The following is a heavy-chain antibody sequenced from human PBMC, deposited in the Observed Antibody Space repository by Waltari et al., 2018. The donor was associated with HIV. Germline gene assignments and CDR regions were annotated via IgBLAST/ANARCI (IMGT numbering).Heavy chain of an antibody. J-gene: IGHJ5*02. CDR2: IYPDDTT. D-gene: IGHD3-10*01. CDR3: ATGVRYYGP. V-gene: IGHV3-53*01. CDR1: NFSVSGKH. Sequence: AESGGRLIQPGGSLGLPCTASNFSVSGKHGTWIRQAPVGCLEWVGVIYPDDTTHYADSVSGRFTISRAKSRTTVLLLMNGLFVDDTATYFCATGVRYYGPWGQGTRVTVSS.